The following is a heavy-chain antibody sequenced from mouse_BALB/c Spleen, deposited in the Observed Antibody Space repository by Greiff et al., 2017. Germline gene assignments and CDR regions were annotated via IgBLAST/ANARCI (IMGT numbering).Heavy chain of an antibody. V-gene: IGHV2-9*02. Sequence: VKLQESGPGLVAPSQSLSITCTVSGFSLTSYGVHWVRQPPGKGLEWLGVIWAGGSTNYNSALMSRLSISKDNSKSQVFLKMNSLQTDDTAMYYCARDGGNYYGYWFAYWGQGTLVTVSA. CDR2: IWAGGST. CDR1: GFSLTSYG. CDR3: ARDGGNYYGYWFAY. J-gene: IGHJ3*01. D-gene: IGHD1-2*01.